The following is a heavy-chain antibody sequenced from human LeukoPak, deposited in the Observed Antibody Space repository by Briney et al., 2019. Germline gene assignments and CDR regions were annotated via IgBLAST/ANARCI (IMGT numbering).Heavy chain of an antibody. CDR3: ARDLSGVRAYGY. CDR1: GFSFSSYW. Sequence: GGSLRLSCAASGFSFSSYWMNWVRQAPGKGLEWVAYINQDGGGTEYVASVKGRFTISRDNGKNSLYLQMNSLRAEDTAVYYCARDLSGVRAYGYWGQGTLVTVS. J-gene: IGHJ4*02. D-gene: IGHD3-10*01. V-gene: IGHV3-7*04. CDR2: INQDGGGT.